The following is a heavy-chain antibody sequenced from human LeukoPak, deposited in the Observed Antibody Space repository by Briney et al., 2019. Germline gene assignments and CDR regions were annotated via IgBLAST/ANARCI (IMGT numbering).Heavy chain of an antibody. V-gene: IGHV4-30-4*08. CDR3: ARDGDSRDAFDI. D-gene: IGHD3-22*01. Sequence: SQTLSLTCTVSGGSISSGDYYWSWIRQPPGKGLEWIGYIYYSGSTYYNPSLKSRVTISVDTSKNQFSLKLSSVTAADTAVYYCARDGDSRDAFDIWGQGTMVTVSS. CDR2: IYYSGST. CDR1: GGSISSGDYY. J-gene: IGHJ3*02.